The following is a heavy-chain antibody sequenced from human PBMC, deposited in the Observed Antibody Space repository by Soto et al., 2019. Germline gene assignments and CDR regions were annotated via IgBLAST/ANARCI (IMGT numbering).Heavy chain of an antibody. CDR3: AKDDCSGGSCYIGY. J-gene: IGHJ4*02. V-gene: IGHV3-30*18. CDR1: GFTFSSYG. D-gene: IGHD2-15*01. CDR2: ISYDGSNK. Sequence: GGSLRLSCAASGFTFSSYGMHWVRQAPGKGLEWVAVISYDGSNKYYADSVKGRFTISRDNSKNTLYLQMNSLRAEDTAVYYCAKDDCSGGSCYIGYWGQGTLVTVSS.